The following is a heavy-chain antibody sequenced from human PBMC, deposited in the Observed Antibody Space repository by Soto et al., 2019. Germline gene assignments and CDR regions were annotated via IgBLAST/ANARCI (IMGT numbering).Heavy chain of an antibody. D-gene: IGHD1-26*01. Sequence: EVQLVESGGGLVQPGGSLRLSCAASGFTFSSYSMNWVRQAPGKGLEWLSFITTSSNTIYYADSVKGRFTISRDNAKDSLYLQMNSLRAEDTAVYYWARVRGNYYLDYWGQGTLVTVSS. V-gene: IGHV3-48*01. CDR2: ITTSSNTI. CDR3: ARVRGNYYLDY. J-gene: IGHJ4*02. CDR1: GFTFSSYS.